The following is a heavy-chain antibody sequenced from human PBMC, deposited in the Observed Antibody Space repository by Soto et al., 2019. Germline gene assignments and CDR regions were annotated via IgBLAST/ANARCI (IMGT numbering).Heavy chain of an antibody. Sequence: QVQLQQWGAGLLKPSETLSLTCAVYGGSFSGYYWSWIRQPPGKGLEWIGEINHSGSTNYNPSLKSRVTISVDTSKNQFSLKLSSVTAADTAVYYCARGPGSYYAKFDYWGQGTLVTVSS. CDR2: INHSGST. CDR3: ARGPGSYYAKFDY. V-gene: IGHV4-34*01. J-gene: IGHJ4*02. CDR1: GGSFSGYY. D-gene: IGHD1-26*01.